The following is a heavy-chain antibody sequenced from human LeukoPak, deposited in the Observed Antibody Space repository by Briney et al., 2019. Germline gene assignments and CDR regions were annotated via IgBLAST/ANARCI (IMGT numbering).Heavy chain of an antibody. CDR1: AFTFSTYA. CDR2: IYSGGST. D-gene: IGHD3-22*01. CDR3: ALAHSSGYQEVDY. V-gene: IGHV3-53*04. J-gene: IGHJ4*02. Sequence: PGGSLRLSCAASAFTFSTYAMSWVRQAPGKGLEWVSVIYSGGSTYYADSVKGRFTISRHNSKNTLYLQMNSLRAEDTVVYYCALAHSSGYQEVDYWGQGTLVTVSS.